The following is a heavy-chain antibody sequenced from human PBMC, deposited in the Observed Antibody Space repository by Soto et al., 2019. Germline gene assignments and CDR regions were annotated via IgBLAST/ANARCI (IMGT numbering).Heavy chain of an antibody. CDR2: IYASGST. J-gene: IGHJ5*02. CDR1: GFTVSDKY. D-gene: IGHD3-16*01. V-gene: IGHV3-66*01. Sequence: GGSLRLSCVASGFTVSDKYMSWVRQAPGKGLEWVSVIYASGSTYYADSVRGRFTTSRDNSENTLYLQMTTLRAEDTAVYYCARGVMTYNWFDLWGQGTLVTVSS. CDR3: ARGVMTYNWFDL.